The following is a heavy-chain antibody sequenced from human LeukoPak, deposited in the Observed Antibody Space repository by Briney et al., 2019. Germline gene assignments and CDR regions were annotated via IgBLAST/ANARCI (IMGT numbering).Heavy chain of an antibody. J-gene: IGHJ4*02. CDR2: IKSKTDGGTT. CDR3: TTDDIGSSWYRVNY. V-gene: IGHV3-15*01. Sequence: PGGSLRLSCAASGCTFSNAWRSWVRQAPGKGLKWVGRIKSKTDGGTTDYAAPVKGRFTISRDDSKNTLYLQMNSLKTEDTAVYYCTTDDIGSSWYRVNYWGQGTLVTVSS. CDR1: GCTFSNAW. D-gene: IGHD6-13*01.